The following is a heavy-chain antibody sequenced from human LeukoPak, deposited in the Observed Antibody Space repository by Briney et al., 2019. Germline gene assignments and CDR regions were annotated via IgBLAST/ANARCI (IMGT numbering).Heavy chain of an antibody. V-gene: IGHV6-1*01. CDR2: TYYRSKWYN. J-gene: IGHJ4*02. D-gene: IGHD2-21*02. CDR1: GDSVSSNSAA. CDR3: ARSLVTDCGGDCYLAATFDY. Sequence: SQTLSLTCAISGDSVSSNSAAWNWIRQSPSRGLEWLGRTYYRSKWYNDYAVSVKSRITINPDTSKNQFSLQLNSVTPEDTAVYYCARSLVTDCGGDCYLAATFDYWGQGTLVTVSS.